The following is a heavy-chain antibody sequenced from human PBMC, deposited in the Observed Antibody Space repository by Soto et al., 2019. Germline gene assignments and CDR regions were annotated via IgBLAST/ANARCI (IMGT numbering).Heavy chain of an antibody. CDR2: IYYSGGT. J-gene: IGHJ4*02. CDR1: GGSINSGDYY. D-gene: IGHD6-13*01. CDR3: ARTEYSSSWPIDY. V-gene: IGHV4-30-4*01. Sequence: SETLSLTCTVSGGSINSGDYYWIWVRQPPGKGLEWIGYIYYSGGTYYNPSLTSRVTISVDTSKNQFSLKLSSVTAADTAVYYCARTEYSSSWPIDYWGQGTLVTVS.